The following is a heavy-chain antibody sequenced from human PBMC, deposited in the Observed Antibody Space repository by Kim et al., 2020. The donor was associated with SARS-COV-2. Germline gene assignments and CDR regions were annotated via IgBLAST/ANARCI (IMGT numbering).Heavy chain of an antibody. D-gene: IGHD1-7*01. J-gene: IGHJ4*02. CDR3: TRLGQLELRTTPDY. V-gene: IGHV3-49*04. CDR2: IRSEAYGGTT. Sequence: GGSLRLSCTASGFTFGDYAMSWVRRAPGKGLEWVGFIRSEAYGGTTDYAASVKGRFTISRDDSKGIAYLQMNTLKTEDTAVYYCTRLGQLELRTTPDYWGQGTLVTVSS. CDR1: GFTFGDYA.